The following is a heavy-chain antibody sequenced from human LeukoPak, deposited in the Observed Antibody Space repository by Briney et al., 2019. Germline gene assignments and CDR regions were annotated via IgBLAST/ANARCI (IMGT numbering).Heavy chain of an antibody. CDR1: GYTFTGYY. J-gene: IGHJ6*03. D-gene: IGHD5-18*01. CDR3: ARGGLDTAMVMYYYYYYMGV. V-gene: IGHV1-2*02. Sequence: TSVKLSCKAFGYTFTGYYMHCERRAPGQGLGWMGWFNPNSGGTNYAQKFQGRVTMTRDTSISTAYMELSRLRSDDTAVYYCARGGLDTAMVMYYYYYYMGVWGKGTTVTVSS. CDR2: FNPNSGGT.